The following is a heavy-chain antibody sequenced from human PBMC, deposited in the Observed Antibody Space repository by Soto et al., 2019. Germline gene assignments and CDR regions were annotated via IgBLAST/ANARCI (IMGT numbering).Heavy chain of an antibody. CDR2: ISWDGGST. J-gene: IGHJ6*02. D-gene: IGHD3-10*01. CDR1: GFTFDDYT. CDR3: AKLEDGAYYYGMDV. V-gene: IGHV3-43*01. Sequence: GGSLRLSCAASGFTFDDYTMHWVRQAPGKGLEWVSLISWDGGSTYYADSVKGRFTISRDNSKNSLYLQMNSLRTEDTALYYCAKLEDGAYYYGMDVWGQGTTVTVSS.